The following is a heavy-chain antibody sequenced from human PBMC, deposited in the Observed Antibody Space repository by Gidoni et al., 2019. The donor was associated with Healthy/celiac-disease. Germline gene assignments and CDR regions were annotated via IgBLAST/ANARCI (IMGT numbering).Heavy chain of an antibody. CDR3: AKGSVLLWFGGNDAFDI. V-gene: IGHV3-30*18. CDR2: ISYDGSNK. CDR1: GFTFSSYG. Sequence: QVQLVESGGGVVQPRRSLRLSCAASGFTFSSYGMHWVRQAPGKGLEWVAVISYDGSNKYYADSVKGRFTISRDNSKNTLYLQMNSLRAEDTAVYYCAKGSVLLWFGGNDAFDIWGQGTMVTVSS. D-gene: IGHD3-10*01. J-gene: IGHJ3*02.